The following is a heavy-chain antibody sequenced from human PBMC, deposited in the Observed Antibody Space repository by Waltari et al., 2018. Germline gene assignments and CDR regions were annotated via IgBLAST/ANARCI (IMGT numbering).Heavy chain of an antibody. CDR2: IFTVGSST. V-gene: IGHV3-23*03. CDR3: ARDKTADLWSGGQDPDVMDV. D-gene: IGHD3-3*01. Sequence: EVHLLESGGGLVQPGGTLRLSCAASGFTFRAYAMNWVRQAPGKGLEWVSSIFTVGSSTSYAASVQGRFIISRDNSKNVLYLQMNSLRVDDTAVYFCARDKTADLWSGGQDPDVMDVWGQGTMVTVSS. CDR1: GFTFRAYA. J-gene: IGHJ3*01.